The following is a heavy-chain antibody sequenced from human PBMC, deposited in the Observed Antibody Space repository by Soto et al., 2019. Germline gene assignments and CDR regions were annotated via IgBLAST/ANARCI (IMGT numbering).Heavy chain of an antibody. V-gene: IGHV1-3*01. Sequence: SVKVSCKASGYTFTSYAMHWVRQAPGQRLEWMGWINAGNGNAKYSQKFQGRVTITRDTSASTAYMELSSLRSEDTAVYYCARVSGKGGYYYYGMDVWGQGTTVTVSS. CDR2: INAGNGNA. J-gene: IGHJ6*02. D-gene: IGHD3-16*01. CDR3: ARVSGKGGYYYYGMDV. CDR1: GYTFTSYA.